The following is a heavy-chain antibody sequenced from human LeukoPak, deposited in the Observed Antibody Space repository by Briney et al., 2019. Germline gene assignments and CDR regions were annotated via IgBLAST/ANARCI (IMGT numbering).Heavy chain of an antibody. Sequence: GGSLRLSCAASGFTFSSYGMHWVRQAPGKGLEWVAVISYDGSNKYYADSVKGRFTISRDNSKNTLYLQMNSLRAEDTAVYYCARDQKTMVRYHGAFDIWGQGTMVTVSS. J-gene: IGHJ3*02. CDR3: ARDQKTMVRYHGAFDI. V-gene: IGHV3-30*03. CDR2: ISYDGSNK. CDR1: GFTFSSYG. D-gene: IGHD3-10*01.